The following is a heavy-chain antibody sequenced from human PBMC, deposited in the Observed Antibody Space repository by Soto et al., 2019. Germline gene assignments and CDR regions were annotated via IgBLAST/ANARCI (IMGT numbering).Heavy chain of an antibody. D-gene: IGHD3-22*01. CDR3: ARRDSQYDSSGYYYNWFDP. J-gene: IGHJ5*02. CDR2: IYYSGST. Sequence: SETLSLTCSVSVDSISSTTYYWGWIGQPPGKGLEWIGSIYYSGSTYYNPSLKGRVSISVDTSKNQFSLKLSSVTAADTAVYYCARRDSQYDSSGYYYNWFDPWGQGTLVTVSS. V-gene: IGHV4-39*01. CDR1: VDSISSTTYY.